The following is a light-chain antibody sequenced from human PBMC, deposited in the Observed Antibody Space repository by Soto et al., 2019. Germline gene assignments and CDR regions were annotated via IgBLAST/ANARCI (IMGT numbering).Light chain of an antibody. V-gene: IGLV2-14*01. Sequence: QSALTQPASVSGSPGQSITISCTGTSSDVGGYNYVSWYQQHPGKAPKLMIYDVSNRPSGVSNRFSGSKSGNNASLTISGLQAEDEADYYCSSYTSSSTLVFGTGTKLTVL. CDR1: SSDVGGYNY. J-gene: IGLJ1*01. CDR3: SSYTSSSTLV. CDR2: DVS.